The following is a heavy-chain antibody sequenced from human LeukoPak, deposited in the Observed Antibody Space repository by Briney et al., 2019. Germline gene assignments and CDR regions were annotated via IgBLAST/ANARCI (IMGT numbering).Heavy chain of an antibody. V-gene: IGHV4-39*07. CDR1: GGSISSSGNY. Sequence: SETLSLTCSVSGGSISSSGNYCGWIRQPPGKGLEWIGSISYSGSTYYNPSLKSRVTISVDTSKNQFSLKLSSVTAADTAVYYCARDGSLPVAGTGGYYYYGMDVWGQGTTVTVSS. J-gene: IGHJ6*02. D-gene: IGHD6-19*01. CDR3: ARDGSLPVAGTGGYYYYGMDV. CDR2: ISYSGST.